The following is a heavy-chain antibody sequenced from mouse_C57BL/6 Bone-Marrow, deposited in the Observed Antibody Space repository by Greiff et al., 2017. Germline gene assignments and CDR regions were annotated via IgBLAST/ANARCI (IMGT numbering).Heavy chain of an antibody. V-gene: IGHV1-82*01. D-gene: IGHD2-4*01. J-gene: IGHJ3*01. CDR3: ARGYYDYDGGAWFAY. CDR2: IYPGDGDT. CDR1: GYAFSSSW. Sequence: VKLMESGPELVKPGASVKISCKASGYAFSSSWMNWVKQRPGTGLEWIGRIYPGDGDTNYNGKFKGKATLTADKSSSTAYMQLSSLTSEDSAVYFCARGYYDYDGGAWFAYWGQGTLVTVSA.